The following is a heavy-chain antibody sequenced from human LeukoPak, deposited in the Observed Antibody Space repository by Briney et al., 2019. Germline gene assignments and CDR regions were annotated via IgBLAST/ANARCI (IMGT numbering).Heavy chain of an antibody. CDR1: GFTFSSYS. J-gene: IGHJ6*03. Sequence: GGSLRLSCAASGFTFSSYSMNWVRQAPGKGLEWVSSISSSSSYIYYADSVRGRFTISRDNAKNSLYLQMNSLGAEDTAVYYCARAVHYYYDSSGYPYYMDVWGKGTTVTVSS. D-gene: IGHD3-22*01. V-gene: IGHV3-21*01. CDR2: ISSSSSYI. CDR3: ARAVHYYYDSSGYPYYMDV.